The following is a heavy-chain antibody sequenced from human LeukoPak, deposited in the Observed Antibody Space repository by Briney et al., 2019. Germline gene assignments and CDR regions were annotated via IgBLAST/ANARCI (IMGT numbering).Heavy chain of an antibody. D-gene: IGHD6-19*01. J-gene: IGHJ4*02. CDR3: ARDSAPVTGPLDY. CDR2: ISYDGGKK. V-gene: IGHV3-30-3*01. CDR1: GFTFSSYA. Sequence: GGSLRLSCAASGFTFSSYAMHWVRQAPGKGLEWMAVISYDGGKKYYADSAKGRFTISRDNSKNTLYLQMNSLRGEDTAVFYCARDSAPVTGPLDYWGQGTLVTVSS.